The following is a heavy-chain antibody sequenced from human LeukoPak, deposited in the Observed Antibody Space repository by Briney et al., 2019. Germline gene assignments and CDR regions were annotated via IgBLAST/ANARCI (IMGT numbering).Heavy chain of an antibody. CDR3: ARQMGGTTSVNWFDP. D-gene: IGHD1-1*01. CDR1: GDTFNNDW. J-gene: IGHJ5*02. CDR2: VYPDASKT. Sequence: GESLKISCKGSGDTFNNDWIAWVRQMPGKGLEWMGIVYPDASKTKYNPSFQGQVTISADKSTTTAYLQWSSLRASDTATYYCARQMGGTTSVNWFDPWGQGTLVTVSS. V-gene: IGHV5-51*01.